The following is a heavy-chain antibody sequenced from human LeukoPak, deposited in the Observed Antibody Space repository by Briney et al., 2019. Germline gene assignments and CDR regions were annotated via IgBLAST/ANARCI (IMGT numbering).Heavy chain of an antibody. Sequence: SETLSLTCTVSGGSISSSSFWGWIRRPPGKGLGWIGHIFYSGSTYYNPSLKSRVTLSVDTSDNQFSLRLTSVSAADTAIYYCARRGITYSTSYFDSWGQGILVTVSP. D-gene: IGHD6-13*01. CDR2: IFYSGST. CDR3: ARRGITYSTSYFDS. J-gene: IGHJ4*02. CDR1: GGSISSSSF. V-gene: IGHV4-39*01.